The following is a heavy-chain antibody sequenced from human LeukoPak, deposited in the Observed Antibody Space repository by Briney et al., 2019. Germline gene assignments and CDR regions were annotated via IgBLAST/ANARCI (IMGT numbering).Heavy chain of an antibody. D-gene: IGHD3-10*01. CDR2: ISAYNGNT. CDR3: ARGGITMVRENYYYGMDV. CDR1: GYTFTSYG. V-gene: IGHV1-18*01. Sequence: ASVKVSCKASGYTFTSYGISWVRQAPGQGLEWMGWISAYNGNTNYAQKLQGRVTMTTDTSTSTAYMELSSLRSEDTAVYYCARGGITMVRENYYYGMDVWGQGTTVTVSS. J-gene: IGHJ6*02.